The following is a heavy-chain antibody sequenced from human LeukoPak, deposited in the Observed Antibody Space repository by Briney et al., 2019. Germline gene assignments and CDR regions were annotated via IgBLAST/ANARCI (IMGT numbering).Heavy chain of an antibody. Sequence: SETLSLTCTVSGGSISSYYWSWIRQPPGKGLEWIGYIYYSGSTNYNPSLKSRVTISVDTSKNQFSLKLSSVTAADTAVCYCARNVLLWFGTTHNWFDPWGQGTLVTVSS. CDR1: GGSISSYY. D-gene: IGHD3-10*01. V-gene: IGHV4-59*08. CDR2: IYYSGST. CDR3: ARNVLLWFGTTHNWFDP. J-gene: IGHJ5*02.